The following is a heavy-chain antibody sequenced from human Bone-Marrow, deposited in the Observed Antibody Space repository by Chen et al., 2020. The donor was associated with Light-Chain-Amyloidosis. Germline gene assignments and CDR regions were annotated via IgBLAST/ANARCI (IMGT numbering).Heavy chain of an antibody. J-gene: IGHJ4*02. D-gene: IGHD5-12*01. CDR1: GYTTPNYW. Sequence: EVKLDQSGPDGKKHGEQLKISWKGGGYTTPNYWIGLVRQIAGKGLEWMGFIYPDDSDARYSPCFEGQVTISADKSITTAYLQWRSLKASDTAMYYCARRRDGYNFDYWGQGTLVTVSS. V-gene: IGHV5-51*01. CDR3: ARRRDGYNFDY. CDR2: IYPDDSDA.